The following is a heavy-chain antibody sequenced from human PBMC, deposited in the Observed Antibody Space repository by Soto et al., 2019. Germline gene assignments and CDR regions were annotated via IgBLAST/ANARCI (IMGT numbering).Heavy chain of an antibody. V-gene: IGHV1-2*02. J-gene: IGHJ2*01. CDR3: ARGNHRWLQLWYFDL. Sequence: ASVKVSCKTTGYTFTAYYMHWVRQAPGQGLEWMAWINPNSGTTKYAQKFQVGVTLTRDTSTGTAYMELNSLRSEDTAVYYCARGNHRWLQLWYFDLWGRGTLVTVSS. D-gene: IGHD5-12*01. CDR1: GYTFTAYY. CDR2: INPNSGTT.